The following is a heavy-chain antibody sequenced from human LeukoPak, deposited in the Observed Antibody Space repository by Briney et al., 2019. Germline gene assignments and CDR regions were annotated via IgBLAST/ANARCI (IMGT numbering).Heavy chain of an antibody. V-gene: IGHV3-66*01. D-gene: IGHD3-10*01. J-gene: IGHJ4*02. Sequence: GGSLRLSCAASGFTVSSNYMSWVRQAPGKGLEWVSVIYSGGSTYYADSVKGRFTISRDNSKNTLYLQMNSLRADDTAVYYCARDLHYYYGSGSNDYWGQGTLVTVSS. CDR2: IYSGGST. CDR3: ARDLHYYYGSGSNDY. CDR1: GFTVSSNY.